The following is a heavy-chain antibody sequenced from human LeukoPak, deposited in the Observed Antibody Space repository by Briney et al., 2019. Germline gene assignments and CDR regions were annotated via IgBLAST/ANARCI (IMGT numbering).Heavy chain of an antibody. CDR3: ARQALWFFDH. D-gene: IGHD2-21*01. Sequence: PSETLSLTCTVSGASISSGSYYWSWIRQHPEKGLEWIGYIYYSGSTYYNSSLKSRLIMSIDTSKNQFSLRLSSVTAADTAVYYCARQALWFFDHWGQGTLVTVSS. V-gene: IGHV4-31*03. CDR2: IYYSGST. CDR1: GASISSGSYY. J-gene: IGHJ4*02.